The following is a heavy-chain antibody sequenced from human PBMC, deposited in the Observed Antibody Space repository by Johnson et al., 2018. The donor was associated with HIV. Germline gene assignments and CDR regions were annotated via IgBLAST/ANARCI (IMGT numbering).Heavy chain of an antibody. D-gene: IGHD1-14*01. CDR3: ARDFRAPELGDAFDI. CDR2: ISYDGSNK. J-gene: IGHJ3*02. CDR1: GFTFSSYA. V-gene: IGHV3-30-3*01. Sequence: QVQLVESGGGVVQPGRSLRLSCAASGFTFSSYAMHWVRQAPGKGLEWVAVISYDGSNKYYADSVKGRFTISRDNSKNTLYLQMNSLRAEDTAVYYCARDFRAPELGDAFDIWGQGTMVTVSS.